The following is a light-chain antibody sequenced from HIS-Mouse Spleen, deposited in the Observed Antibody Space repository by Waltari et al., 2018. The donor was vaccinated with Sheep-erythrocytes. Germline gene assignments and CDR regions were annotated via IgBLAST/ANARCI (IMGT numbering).Light chain of an antibody. V-gene: IGLV2-11*01. Sequence: QSALTQPRSVSGSPGQSVTISCTGTSSDVGGYNSVSWYQQHPGKAPKLMIYDVSKRPSGFPDRFSGSKSGNTASLTISGLQAEDEADYYCCSYAGSYNHVFATGTKVTVL. CDR3: CSYAGSYNHV. CDR2: DVS. J-gene: IGLJ1*01. CDR1: SSDVGGYNS.